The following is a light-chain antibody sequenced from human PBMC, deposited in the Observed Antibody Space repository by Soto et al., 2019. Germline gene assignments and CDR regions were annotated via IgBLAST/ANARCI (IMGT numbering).Light chain of an antibody. CDR3: QQYGSSPQT. CDR1: QSVSSSY. V-gene: IGKV3-20*01. J-gene: IGKJ1*01. Sequence: EIVLTQSPGTLSLSPGERATLSCRASQSVSSSYLAWYQQKPSQAPRLLIYGASRRATDIPDRFSGSGFGTDFTLTISRLEPEDFAVYYCQQYGSSPQTFGQGTKVDIK. CDR2: GAS.